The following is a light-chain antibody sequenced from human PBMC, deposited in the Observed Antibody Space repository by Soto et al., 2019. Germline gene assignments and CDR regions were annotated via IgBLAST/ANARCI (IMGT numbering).Light chain of an antibody. CDR1: QSVSIY. Sequence: EVVLTQSPATLSLSPGERATLSCRASQSVSIYLAWYQQKPGQAPRLLIYDASNRALGIPARFSGSGSGTDFTLTISSLAPEDFSVYYCQQRMTWPPITFGQGTRLEMK. CDR2: DAS. V-gene: IGKV3-11*01. J-gene: IGKJ5*01. CDR3: QQRMTWPPIT.